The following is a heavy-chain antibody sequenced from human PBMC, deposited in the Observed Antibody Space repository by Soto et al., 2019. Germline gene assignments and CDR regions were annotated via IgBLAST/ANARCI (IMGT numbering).Heavy chain of an antibody. CDR2: IFYSGST. Sequence: ASETLSLTCTVSGGPISSSTYYWGWIRQPPGKGLEWVGNIFYSGSTYYNPSLRSRVTISVDTSKNQFSLKLSSVTAADTAVYYCARRPGGGGCDYWGPGILVTVSS. CDR1: GGPISSSTYY. CDR3: ARRPGGGGCDY. D-gene: IGHD2-15*01. J-gene: IGHJ4*02. V-gene: IGHV4-39*01.